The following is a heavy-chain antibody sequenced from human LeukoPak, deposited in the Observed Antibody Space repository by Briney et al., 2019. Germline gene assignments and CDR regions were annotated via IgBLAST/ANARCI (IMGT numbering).Heavy chain of an antibody. CDR3: ARAGGRLFTGNAFDI. Sequence: SETLSLTCTVSGGSISSYYWSWIRQPPGKGLEWIGYIYYSGSTNYNPSLKSRVTISVDTSKNQFSLKLSSVTAADTAVYYCARAGGRLFTGNAFDIWGQGTMVTVSS. J-gene: IGHJ3*02. CDR2: IYYSGST. V-gene: IGHV4-59*01. CDR1: GGSISSYY. D-gene: IGHD3-16*01.